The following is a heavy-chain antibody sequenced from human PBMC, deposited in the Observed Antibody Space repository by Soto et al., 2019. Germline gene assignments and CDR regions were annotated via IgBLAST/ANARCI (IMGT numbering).Heavy chain of an antibody. CDR1: GGSISSSSYY. Sequence: QTLSLTCTVSGGSISSSSYYWGWIRQPPGKGLEWIGSIYYSGSTYYNPSLKSRVTISVDTSKNQFSLKLSSVTAADTAVYYCARKGSPTDYDLWSGYRGLTGGDSYYYGMDVWGKGTTVNVSS. CDR3: ARKGSPTDYDLWSGYRGLTGGDSYYYGMDV. V-gene: IGHV4-39*01. J-gene: IGHJ6*04. CDR2: IYYSGST. D-gene: IGHD3-3*01.